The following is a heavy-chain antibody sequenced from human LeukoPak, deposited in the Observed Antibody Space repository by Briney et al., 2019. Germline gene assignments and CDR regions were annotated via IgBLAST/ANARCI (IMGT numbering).Heavy chain of an antibody. D-gene: IGHD2-8*02. Sequence: SETLSLTCAVYGGSFSGYYWSWIRQPPGKGLEWIGEMNHSGSTNYNPSLKSRVTISVDTSKNQFSLKLSSVTAADTAVYFCARLLLGSTVIDYWGQGALVIVSS. CDR2: MNHSGST. J-gene: IGHJ4*02. V-gene: IGHV4-34*01. CDR1: GGSFSGYY. CDR3: ARLLLGSTVIDY.